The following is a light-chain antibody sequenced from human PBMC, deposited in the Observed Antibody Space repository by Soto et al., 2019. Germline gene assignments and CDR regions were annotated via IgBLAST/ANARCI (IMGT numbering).Light chain of an antibody. CDR2: GAS. Sequence: ETMLTPATGTVSLSPGESASLSSRSSLSIGNRSSASLQHKPGQAPSLLIYGASTRATGIPDRCRGSGSGTDFPLTVSRLEAEDFAVYYCQQYDKSPLTFGPGTKVDIK. CDR1: LSIGNRS. V-gene: IGKV3-20*01. J-gene: IGKJ3*01. CDR3: QQYDKSPLT.